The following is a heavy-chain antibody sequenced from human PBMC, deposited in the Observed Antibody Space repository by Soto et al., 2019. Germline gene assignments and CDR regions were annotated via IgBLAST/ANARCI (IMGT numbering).Heavy chain of an antibody. CDR3: AKGWAASIADPFDI. Sequence: EVQVLESGGDLVQPGGSLRLTCTDSGFTFSSSSMSWVRQAPGKGLEWVSSISDNSGTRFYADSVKGRFTTSRDNSKDTDYLQMNNLRVEDTALYYCAKGWAASIADPFDIWGQGTMVTVSS. CDR2: ISDNSGTR. D-gene: IGHD3-16*01. V-gene: IGHV3-23*01. J-gene: IGHJ3*02. CDR1: GFTFSSSS.